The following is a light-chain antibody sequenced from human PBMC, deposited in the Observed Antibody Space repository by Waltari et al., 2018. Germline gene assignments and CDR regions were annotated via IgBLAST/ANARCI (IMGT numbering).Light chain of an antibody. CDR2: LVS. CDR1: NLGGES. CDR3: QVWDTLSDHVL. V-gene: IGLV3-21*04. Sequence: SYVLTQPPSVSVAPGKTARIPCGGDNLGGESVHWYQQKPGQAPVLVINLVSDRPSGIPERFSGSKSGNTATLTIGRVEAGDEADYYCQVWDTLSDHVLFGGGTKLTVL. J-gene: IGLJ2*01.